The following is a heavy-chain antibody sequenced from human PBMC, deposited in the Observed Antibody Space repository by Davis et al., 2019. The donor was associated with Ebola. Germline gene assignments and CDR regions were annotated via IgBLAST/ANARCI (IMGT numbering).Heavy chain of an antibody. J-gene: IGHJ6*02. CDR1: GFTFSSYS. CDR2: ISSSSSTI. Sequence: GESLKIPCAASGFTFSSYSMNWVRQAPGKGLEWVSYISSSSSTIYYADSVKGRFNISRDNSKNTLYLQMNSPRAEDTAVYYCARDVGHDYGDYISGMDVWGQGTTVTVSS. CDR3: ARDVGHDYGDYISGMDV. V-gene: IGHV3-48*01. D-gene: IGHD4-17*01.